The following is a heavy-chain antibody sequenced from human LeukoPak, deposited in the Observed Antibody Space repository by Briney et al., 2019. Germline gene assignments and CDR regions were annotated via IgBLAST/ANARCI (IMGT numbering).Heavy chain of an antibody. CDR3: AGSITIFGVATPRGDY. J-gene: IGHJ4*02. CDR1: GYSLSSGFY. D-gene: IGHD3-3*01. CDR2: VYYSGST. Sequence: SEALSLTCAVSGYSLSSGFYWGWIRQPPGKGLEWIGSVYYSGSTYYNPSLKSRVTISLDTSKNQFSLKLSSVTAADTAVYYCAGSITIFGVATPRGDYWGQGTLVTVSS. V-gene: IGHV4-38-2*01.